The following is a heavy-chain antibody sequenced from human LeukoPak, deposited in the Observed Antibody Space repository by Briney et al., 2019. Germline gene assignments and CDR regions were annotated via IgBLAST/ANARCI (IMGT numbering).Heavy chain of an antibody. CDR1: GGSFSGYY. CDR2: IFYSGST. J-gene: IGHJ3*02. CDR3: AKSNGYGLIDI. D-gene: IGHD3-22*01. Sequence: SETLSLTCAVYGGSFSGYYWSWIRQPPGRALEWIGNIFYSGSTYYSPSLKSRVTISLDTSRDQFSLKLNSVTAADTAVYYCAKSNGYGLIDIWGQGTMVTVSS. V-gene: IGHV4-34*12.